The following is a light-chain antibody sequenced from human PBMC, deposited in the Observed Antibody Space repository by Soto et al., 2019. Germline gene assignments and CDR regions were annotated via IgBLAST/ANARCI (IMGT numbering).Light chain of an antibody. V-gene: IGLV1-40*01. CDR2: GNS. CDR3: HSYDSSLSGSYV. J-gene: IGLJ1*01. Sequence: QSVLTQPPSVSGAPGQRVTISCTGSSSNIGAGYDVHWYQQLPGTAPKLLIYGNSNRPSGVPDRFSGSKSGTSASLAITGLQAEDEAEYYYHSYDSSLSGSYVFGTGTKLTVL. CDR1: SSNIGAGYD.